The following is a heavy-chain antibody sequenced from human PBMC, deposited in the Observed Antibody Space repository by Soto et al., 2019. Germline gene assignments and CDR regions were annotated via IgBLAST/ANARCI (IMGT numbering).Heavy chain of an antibody. J-gene: IGHJ4*02. CDR2: IYYSVST. V-gene: IGHV4-59*08. Sequence: SETLSLTCTVSGGSISSYYWSWIRQLPGKGLEWIGYIYYSVSTNYNPSLKSRVTISVDTSKNQYSLKLSSVTAADTAVYYCARHGAARPRWGQGTLVTVSS. CDR3: ARHGAARPR. CDR1: GGSISSYY. D-gene: IGHD6-6*01.